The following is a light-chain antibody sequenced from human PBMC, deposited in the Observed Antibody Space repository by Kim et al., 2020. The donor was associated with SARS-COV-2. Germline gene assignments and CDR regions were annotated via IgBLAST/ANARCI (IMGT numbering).Light chain of an antibody. V-gene: IGKV3-15*01. CDR1: ESIGTY. CDR2: RAS. Sequence: VSPGERATLSSRANESIGTYLAWYQQKPGQAPKFLISRASTRATGVPARFTGSGSGTEFTLTISSLQSEDFAVYHCQQYNNWPWTFGQGTKVDIK. CDR3: QQYNNWPWT. J-gene: IGKJ1*01.